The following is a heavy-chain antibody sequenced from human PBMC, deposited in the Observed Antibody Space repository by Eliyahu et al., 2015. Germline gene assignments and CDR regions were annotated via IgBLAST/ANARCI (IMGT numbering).Heavy chain of an antibody. CDR1: GDSVSSNSAA. V-gene: IGHV6-1*01. Sequence: QVQLQQSGPGLVKPSQXXSLTCAXXGDSVSSNSAAWIXIRQPPSRGLEWLGRTYYRSKWYNDYAVSVKSRITINPDTSKNQFSLQLNSMTPEDTAVYYCAKEGPYGGSSFDYWGQGTLVTVSS. CDR2: TYYRSKWYN. D-gene: IGHD4-23*01. CDR3: AKEGPYGGSSFDY. J-gene: IGHJ4*02.